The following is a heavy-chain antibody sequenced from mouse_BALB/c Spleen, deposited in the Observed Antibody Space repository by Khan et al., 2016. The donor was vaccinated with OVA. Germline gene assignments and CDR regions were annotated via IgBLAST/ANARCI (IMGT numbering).Heavy chain of an antibody. CDR1: GYSITSGYG. J-gene: IGHJ2*01. Sequence: EVKLLESGPGLMKPSQSLSLTCTVTGYSITSGYGWNWIRQFPGNKLEWMGYISYSGSPNYNPSLKSRISISRDTSKNPFFMQLNSVNTEDTATYYCARTATINYWGQGTTRTVSS. CDR2: ISYSGSP. D-gene: IGHD1-1*01. V-gene: IGHV3-1*02. CDR3: ARTATINY.